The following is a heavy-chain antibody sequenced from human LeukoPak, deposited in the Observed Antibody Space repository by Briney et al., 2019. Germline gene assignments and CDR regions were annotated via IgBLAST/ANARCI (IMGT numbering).Heavy chain of an antibody. D-gene: IGHD3-10*01. CDR1: GFTFSSFS. Sequence: PGGSLRLSCAGSGFTFSSFSMNWVRQAPGKGLEWVSFISSSSSYIYYADSVKGRFTISRDNAKNSLYLQMNSLRAEDTAVYYCAREVMVRGVIIDWGQGTMVTVSS. J-gene: IGHJ3*01. CDR3: AREVMVRGVIID. V-gene: IGHV3-21*01. CDR2: ISSSSSYI.